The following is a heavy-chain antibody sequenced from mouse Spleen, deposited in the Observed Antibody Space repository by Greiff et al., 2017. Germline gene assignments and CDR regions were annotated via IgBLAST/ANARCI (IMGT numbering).Heavy chain of an antibody. CDR1: EYEFPSHD. J-gene: IGHJ1*01. D-gene: IGHD1-2*01. V-gene: IGHV5-2*01. CDR3: ARQVRPYWYVDV. Sequence: EVKLMESGGGLVQPGESLKLSCEANEYEFPSHDMSWVRKTPEKRLELVAAINSDGGSTYYPDTMERRFIISRDNTKKTLYLQMSSRRSEDTALDYCARQVRPYWYVDVWGAGTTVTVSS. CDR2: INSDGGST.